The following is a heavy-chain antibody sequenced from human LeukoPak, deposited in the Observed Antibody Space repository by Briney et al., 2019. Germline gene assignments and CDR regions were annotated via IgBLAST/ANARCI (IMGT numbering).Heavy chain of an antibody. CDR2: IYSGGST. Sequence: GGSLRLSCAASGFTVSSNYMSWVRQAPGKGLEWVSVIYSGGSTYYADSVEGRFTISRHNSKNTLYLQMNSLRAEDTAVYYCALLRYFDWSYGIDVWGQGTTVTVSS. D-gene: IGHD3-9*01. J-gene: IGHJ6*02. CDR3: ALLRYFDWSYGIDV. V-gene: IGHV3-53*04. CDR1: GFTVSSNY.